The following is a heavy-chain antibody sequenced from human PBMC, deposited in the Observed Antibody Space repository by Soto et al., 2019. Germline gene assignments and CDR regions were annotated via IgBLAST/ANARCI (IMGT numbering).Heavy chain of an antibody. Sequence: QVQLVQSGAEVKKPWASVKVSCKASGYTFTSYAMHWVRQAPGQRLEWMGWINAGNGNTKYSQKFQGRVTITRDTSASTAYMELSSLRSEDTAVYYCAKSATVPAAIAYWGQGTLVTVSS. CDR1: GYTFTSYA. D-gene: IGHD2-2*02. CDR3: AKSATVPAAIAY. V-gene: IGHV1-3*01. J-gene: IGHJ4*02. CDR2: INAGNGNT.